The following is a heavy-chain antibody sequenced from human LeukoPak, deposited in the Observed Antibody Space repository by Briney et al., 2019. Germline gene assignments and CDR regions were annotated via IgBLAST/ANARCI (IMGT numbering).Heavy chain of an antibody. CDR3: ARGLGYCSRTSCYLDY. Sequence: GGSLRLSRAASGLTFSSYSMNGFRPAPGKGLDWVGAINKSSRNREYADGVKGGSTMSRENAKNSLYLQMNSLRAEDTAVYYCARGLGYCSRTSCYLDYWGQGTLVTVSS. CDR1: GLTFSSYS. J-gene: IGHJ4*02. CDR2: INKSSRNR. D-gene: IGHD2-2*01. V-gene: IGHV3-21*01.